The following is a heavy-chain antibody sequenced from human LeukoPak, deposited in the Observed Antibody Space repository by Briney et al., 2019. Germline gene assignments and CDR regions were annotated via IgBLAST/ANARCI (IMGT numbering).Heavy chain of an antibody. CDR1: GFTFRSYA. D-gene: IGHD6-13*01. CDR3: AKGIPESGSSLRGFDF. V-gene: IGHV3-23*01. J-gene: IGHJ4*02. CDR2: IRTDGGTT. Sequence: GGSLRLSCAASGFTFRSYAMSWVRQAPGKGLEWVSAIRTDGGTTYYAGSVKGRFTISRDNSKDTLYLQLNSLRDEDTAVYYCAKGIPESGSSLRGFDFWGQGTLVTVSS.